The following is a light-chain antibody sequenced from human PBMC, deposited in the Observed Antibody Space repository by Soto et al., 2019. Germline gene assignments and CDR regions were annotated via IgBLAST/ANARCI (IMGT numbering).Light chain of an antibody. CDR1: RSDVGGYNY. V-gene: IGLV2-8*01. CDR3: SSYTGSNYYA. Sequence: QSGLSQPPSASGYPGQSVNISCPGTRSDVGGYNYLSWYQQHPGKARKLFIYGVSERPSGVPDRFSASKTDNTASLTSSVLQAEDEADYYRSSYTGSNYYAFGTGTKVTI. CDR2: GVS. J-gene: IGLJ1*01.